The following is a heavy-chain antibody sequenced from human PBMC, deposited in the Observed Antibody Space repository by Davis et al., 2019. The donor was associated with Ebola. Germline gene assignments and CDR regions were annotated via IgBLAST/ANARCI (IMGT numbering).Heavy chain of an antibody. D-gene: IGHD5-24*01. Sequence: MPSETLSLTCAVYGGSFSGYYWSWIRQPPGKGLEWIGYFYYNGSTNYNPSLKSRVTISVDTSKNQFSLKLSSVTAADTAVYYCARHSPQRNWFDPWGQGTLVTVSS. CDR1: GGSFSGYY. CDR2: FYYNGST. CDR3: ARHSPQRNWFDP. J-gene: IGHJ5*02. V-gene: IGHV4-59*08.